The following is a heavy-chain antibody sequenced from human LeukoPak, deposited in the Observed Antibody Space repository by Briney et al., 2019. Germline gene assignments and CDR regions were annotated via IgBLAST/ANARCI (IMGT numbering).Heavy chain of an antibody. V-gene: IGHV3-74*01. J-gene: IGHJ4*02. D-gene: IGHD1-26*01. CDR3: ERDGRSGNFDK. CDR2: IRSDGSIT. Sequence: GGSLRLSCAASGFTFSGYCMHGVRHAPGKGLACVSDIRSDGSITTCADSVKGRFTLSRDTAKNTLYLQMNSLRAEDTAVYYCERDGRSGNFDKWGQGTLVSVSS. CDR1: GFTFSGYC.